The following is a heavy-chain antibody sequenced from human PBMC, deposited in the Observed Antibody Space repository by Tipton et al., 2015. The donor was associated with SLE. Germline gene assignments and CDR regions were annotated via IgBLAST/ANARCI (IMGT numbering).Heavy chain of an antibody. V-gene: IGHV4-34*01. J-gene: IGHJ5*02. CDR3: ARMGSIVLKRFDP. CDR2: INHRGST. CDR1: GGSFSGHY. Sequence: LRLSCAVYGGSFSGHYWNWIRQPPGKGLEWIGEINHRGSTNNNPSLKSRVTISVDTSKNQFSLKLSSVTAADTAVYYCARMGSIVLKRFDPWGQGTLVTVSS. D-gene: IGHD2-8*01.